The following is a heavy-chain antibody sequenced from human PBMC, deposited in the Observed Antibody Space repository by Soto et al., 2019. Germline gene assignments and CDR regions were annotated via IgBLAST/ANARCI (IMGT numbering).Heavy chain of an antibody. CDR2: ISYDGSNK. CDR3: ARDDPRSRYYYYYYGMDV. V-gene: IGHV3-30-3*01. D-gene: IGHD6-13*01. Sequence: QVQLVESGGVVVQPGRSLRLSCAASGFTFSSYAMRWVRQAPGKGLEWVAVISYDGSNKYYADSVKGRFTISRDNSKNTLYLQMNSLRAEDTAVYYCARDDPRSRYYYYYYGMDVWGQGTTVTVSS. J-gene: IGHJ6*02. CDR1: GFTFSSYA.